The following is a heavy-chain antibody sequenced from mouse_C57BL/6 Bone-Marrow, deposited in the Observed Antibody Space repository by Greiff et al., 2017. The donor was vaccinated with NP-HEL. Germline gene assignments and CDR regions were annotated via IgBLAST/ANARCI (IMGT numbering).Heavy chain of an antibody. Sequence: VMLVESGAELARPGASVKLSCKASGYTFTSYGISWVKQRTGQGLEWIGEIYPRSGNTYYNEKFKGKATLTADKSSSTAYMELRSLTSEDSAVYFCARSDYYGSSPWFAYWGQGTLVTVSA. J-gene: IGHJ3*01. D-gene: IGHD1-1*01. CDR3: ARSDYYGSSPWFAY. CDR1: GYTFTSYG. V-gene: IGHV1-81*01. CDR2: IYPRSGNT.